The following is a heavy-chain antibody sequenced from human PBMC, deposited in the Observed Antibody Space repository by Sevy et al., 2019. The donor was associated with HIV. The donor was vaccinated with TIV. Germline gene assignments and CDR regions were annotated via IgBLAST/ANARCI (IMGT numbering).Heavy chain of an antibody. Sequence: GGSLRLSCEASGFTVIGNYMAWVRLAPGKGLEWVSLIDSGGSTYYADSVKGRFTISRDNAKNTLYLQMNPLRAEDTAVYFCARDRYYDASGYYYYYYSMDVWGQGTTVTVSS. CDR2: IDSGGST. CDR3: ARDRYYDASGYYYYYYSMDV. D-gene: IGHD3-22*01. J-gene: IGHJ6*02. CDR1: GFTVIGNY. V-gene: IGHV3-66*01.